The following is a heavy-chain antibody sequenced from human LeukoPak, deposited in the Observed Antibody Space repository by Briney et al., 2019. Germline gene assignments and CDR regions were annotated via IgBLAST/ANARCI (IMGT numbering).Heavy chain of an antibody. CDR1: GYTFTNYY. CDR2: IDPNTGGT. CDR3: ASLYDIAGTTVDY. D-gene: IGHD1-7*01. J-gene: IGHJ4*02. V-gene: IGHV1-2*06. Sequence: RASVKVSCKTSGYTFTNYYIHWVRQAPGQGLEWMGRIDPNTGGTKSAKNFQGRVTMTRDTSISTAYMALSGLRSDDTAVYYCASLYDIAGTTVDYWGQGTLVTVSS.